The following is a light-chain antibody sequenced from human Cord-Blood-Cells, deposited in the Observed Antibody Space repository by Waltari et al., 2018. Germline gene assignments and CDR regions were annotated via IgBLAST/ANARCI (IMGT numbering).Light chain of an antibody. CDR1: QSVSSY. J-gene: IGKJ4*01. CDR2: DAS. V-gene: IGKV3-11*01. Sequence: DIVLTQSPSTLSLSPGKRATPSCRASQSVSSYLAWYQQKPGPAPRLLIYDASNRATGIPARFSGSGSGTDFTLTICSLEPEDFAVYYCQQRSNWPPTFGGGTKVEIK. CDR3: QQRSNWPPT.